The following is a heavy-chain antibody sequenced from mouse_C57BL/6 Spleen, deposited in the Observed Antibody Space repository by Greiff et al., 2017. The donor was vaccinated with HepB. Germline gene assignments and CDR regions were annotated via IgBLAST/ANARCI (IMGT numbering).Heavy chain of an antibody. D-gene: IGHD1-1*01. CDR1: GFSLTSYG. CDR3: AKDYYGSSYGYFDV. J-gene: IGHJ1*03. Sequence: VQLQQSGPGLVQPSQSLSITCTVSGFSLTSYGVHWVRQSPGKGLEWLGVIWRGGSTDYNAAFMSRLSITKDNSKSRVFFKMNSLQADDTAIYYCAKDYYGSSYGYFDVWGTGTTVTVSS. CDR2: IWRGGST. V-gene: IGHV2-5*01.